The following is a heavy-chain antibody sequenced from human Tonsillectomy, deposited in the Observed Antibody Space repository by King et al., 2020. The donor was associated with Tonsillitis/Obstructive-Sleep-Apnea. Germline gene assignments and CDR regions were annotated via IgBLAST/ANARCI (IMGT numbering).Heavy chain of an antibody. CDR2: IYYSGST. J-gene: IGHJ4*02. CDR3: ASLVVPADYYFDY. CDR1: GGSISSGGYY. Sequence: QLQESGPGLVKPSQTLSLTCTVSGGSISSGGYYWSWIRQHPGKGLEWIGYIYYSGSTYYNPSLKSRVTISVETSKNQFSLKLSSVTAADTAVYYCASLVVPADYYFDYWGQGTLVTVSS. D-gene: IGHD2-2*01. V-gene: IGHV4-31*03.